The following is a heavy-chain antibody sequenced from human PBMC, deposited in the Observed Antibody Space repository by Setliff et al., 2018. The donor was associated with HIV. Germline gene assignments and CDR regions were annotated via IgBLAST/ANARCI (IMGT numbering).Heavy chain of an antibody. V-gene: IGHV4-4*07. J-gene: IGHJ4*02. CDR1: GGSISSYY. CDR2: IYTSGST. D-gene: IGHD3-10*01. Sequence: PSETLSLTCTVSGGSISSYYWSWIRQPAGKGLEWIGRIYTSGSTNYNPSLKSRVTISVDTSKNQFSLKLSSVTAADTAVYYCARAPFYYGSGSYQTFDYWGQGTLVTVSS. CDR3: ARAPFYYGSGSYQTFDY.